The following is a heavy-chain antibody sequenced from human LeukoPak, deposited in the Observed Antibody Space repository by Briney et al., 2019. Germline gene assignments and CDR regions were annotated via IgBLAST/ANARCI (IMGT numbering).Heavy chain of an antibody. CDR3: ARGRSIIAPFDY. V-gene: IGHV1-46*01. CDR2: INPSGGNT. J-gene: IGHJ4*02. CDR1: GYTFTNYY. Sequence: ASVKVSCKASGYTFTNYYMHWVRQAPGQGLEWMGIINPSGGNTRYAQKFQGRVTMTRDTPTSTVYMELSSLRSEDTAVYYCARGRSIIAPFDYWGQGTLVTVSS. D-gene: IGHD2-21*01.